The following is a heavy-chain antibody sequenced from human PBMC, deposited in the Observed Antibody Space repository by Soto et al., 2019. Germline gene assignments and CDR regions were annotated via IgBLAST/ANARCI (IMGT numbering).Heavy chain of an antibody. Sequence: LSLTCTVSGGSISSGGYYWSWIRQHPGKGLEWIGYIYYSGSTNYNPSLKSRVTISVDTSKNQFSLKLSSVTAADTAVYYCARHSMVRGVISPWHYWGQGTLVTVSS. V-gene: IGHV4-31*03. J-gene: IGHJ4*02. CDR3: ARHSMVRGVISPWHY. CDR2: IYYSGST. D-gene: IGHD3-10*01. CDR1: GGSISSGGYY.